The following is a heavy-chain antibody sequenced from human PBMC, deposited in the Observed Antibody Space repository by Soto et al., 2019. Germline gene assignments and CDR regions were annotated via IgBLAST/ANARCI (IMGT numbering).Heavy chain of an antibody. J-gene: IGHJ6*02. CDR3: SRHPSSYGKSTFYYYYYGMDV. D-gene: IGHD4-17*01. Sequence: PGESLKISCKGSGYSFTNYWIGWVRQMPGIGLEWMGIIYPGDSDTRYSPSFQRQLTISADKYISTAYLLWCSMMAADTAMYYCSRHPSSYGKSTFYYYYYGMDVWGQGTTVTVSS. CDR2: IYPGDSDT. CDR1: GYSFTNYW. V-gene: IGHV5-51*01.